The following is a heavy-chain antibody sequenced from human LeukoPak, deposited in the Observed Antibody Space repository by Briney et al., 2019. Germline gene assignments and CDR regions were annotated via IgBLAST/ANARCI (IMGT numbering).Heavy chain of an antibody. J-gene: IGHJ6*03. CDR2: MNPNSGNT. CDR3: ARDFSSGWSDYYYYMDV. CDR1: GYTFTSYD. D-gene: IGHD6-19*01. Sequence: ASVKVSCKXSGYTFTSYDINWVRQATGQGLEWMGWMNPNSGNTGYAQKFQGRVTMTRNTSISTAYMELSSLRSEDTAVYYCARDFSSGWSDYYYYMDVWGKGTTVTVSS. V-gene: IGHV1-8*01.